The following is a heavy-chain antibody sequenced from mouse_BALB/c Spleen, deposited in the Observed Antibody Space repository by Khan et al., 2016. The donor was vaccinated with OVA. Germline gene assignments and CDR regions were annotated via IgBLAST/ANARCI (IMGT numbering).Heavy chain of an antibody. CDR1: GYTFTSYW. J-gene: IGHJ2*01. CDR3: ARIKKIVATCFDY. V-gene: IGHV1S81*02. Sequence: QVQLKESGAELVKAGASVKMSCKASGYTFTSYWMHWVKQRLGQGLEWFAETNPTNGRTYYNEKFKSKATLTVDKSYSTAYMQLSGPTYEDSAVYYCARIKKIVATCFDYWGQGTTLTVSS. CDR2: TNPTNGRT. D-gene: IGHD1-1*01.